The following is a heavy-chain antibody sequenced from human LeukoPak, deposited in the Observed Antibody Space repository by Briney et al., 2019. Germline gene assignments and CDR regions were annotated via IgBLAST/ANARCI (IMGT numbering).Heavy chain of an antibody. J-gene: IGHJ5*02. V-gene: IGHV4-39*07. CDR1: GGSISSNSYY. CDR2: IYYSGST. D-gene: IGHD4-17*01. CDR3: ARFGSSVWYGDYNWFDP. Sequence: SETLSLTCAVSGGSISSNSYYWGWIRQPPGKGLEWIGSIYYSGSTYYNPSLKSRVTISVDTSKNQFSLKLSSVTAADTAVYYCARFGSSVWYGDYNWFDPWGQGTLVAVSS.